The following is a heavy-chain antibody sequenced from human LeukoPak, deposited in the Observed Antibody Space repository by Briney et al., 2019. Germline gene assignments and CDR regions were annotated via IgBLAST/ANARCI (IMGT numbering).Heavy chain of an antibody. D-gene: IGHD2-8*02. CDR3: ATYRQVLLPFES. J-gene: IGHJ4*02. V-gene: IGHV3-74*01. Sequence: GGSLRLSCVASGFTFSSYWMHWVRQAPGEGLVWVSRINSDGSTTTYADSVKGRFTISRDNAKNTLYLQMNSLRVEDTAVYYCATYRQVLLPFESWGQGTLVTVSS. CDR1: GFTFSSYW. CDR2: INSDGSTT.